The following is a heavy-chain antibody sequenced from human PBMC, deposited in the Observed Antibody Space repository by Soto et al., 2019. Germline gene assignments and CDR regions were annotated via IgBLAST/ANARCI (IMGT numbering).Heavy chain of an antibody. CDR2: IKQDESEK. CDR3: ARASIYYGMDV. J-gene: IGHJ6*02. CDR1: GFAFRRYW. D-gene: IGHD6-6*01. Sequence: GESLKIACAASGFAFRRYWMSWVRQAPGRGLEWVANIKQDESEKYYVDSVKGRFIISRDNAKNSLYLQLRSLRAEDTAVYYCARASIYYGMDVWGRGTTVTV. V-gene: IGHV3-7*04.